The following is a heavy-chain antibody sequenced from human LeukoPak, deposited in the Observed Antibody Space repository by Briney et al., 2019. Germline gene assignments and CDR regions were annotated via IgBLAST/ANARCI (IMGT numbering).Heavy chain of an antibody. Sequence: SVKVSCKASGGTFSSYAISWVRQAPGQGLEWMGGIIPIFGTANYAQKFQGRVTITTDESTRTAYMELSSLRSEDTAVYYCARAKQYSSSWSDYYYYYMDVWGKGTTVTVSS. V-gene: IGHV1-69*05. J-gene: IGHJ6*03. D-gene: IGHD6-13*01. CDR1: GGTFSSYA. CDR2: IIPIFGTA. CDR3: ARAKQYSSSWSDYYYYYMDV.